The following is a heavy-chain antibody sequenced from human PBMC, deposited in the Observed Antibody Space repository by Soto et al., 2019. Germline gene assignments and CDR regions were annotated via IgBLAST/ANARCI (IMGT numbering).Heavy chain of an antibody. J-gene: IGHJ6*02. V-gene: IGHV1-69*06. D-gene: IGHD2-2*01. CDR2: IIPIFGTA. CDR1: GGTFSSYA. CDR3: ASTAARGRLYYYYGMDV. Sequence: SVKVSCKASGGTFSSYAISWVRQSPGQGLEWMGGIIPIFGTANYAQGFQGRVTITADKSTSTAYMELSSLRSEETAVYYCASTAARGRLYYYYGMDVWGQGTTVTVSS.